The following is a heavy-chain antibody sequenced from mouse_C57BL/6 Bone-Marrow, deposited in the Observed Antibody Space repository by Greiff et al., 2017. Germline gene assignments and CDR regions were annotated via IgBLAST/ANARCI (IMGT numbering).Heavy chain of an antibody. CDR1: GYTFTSYW. CDR2: IDPSDSYT. CDR3: ANPTLDY. J-gene: IGHJ4*01. Sequence: QVQLQQPGAELVRPGISVKLSCKASGYTFTSYWMHWVKQRPGHGLEGIGVIDPSDSYTTYNQKFKGKATLTVDTSSSTAYMQLSSLTSEDSAVYYCANPTLDYWGQGTSVTVSS. V-gene: IGHV1-59*01. D-gene: IGHD1-1*01.